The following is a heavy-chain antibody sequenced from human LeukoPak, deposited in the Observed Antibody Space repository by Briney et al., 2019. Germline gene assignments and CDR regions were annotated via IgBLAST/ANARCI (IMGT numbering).Heavy chain of an antibody. V-gene: IGHV1-69*04. J-gene: IGHJ5*02. D-gene: IGHD6-13*01. CDR3: ARDPAAADNWFDP. CDR2: IIPILGIA. Sequence: ASAKVSCKASGGTFSSYAISWVRRAPGQGLEWMGRIIPILGIANYAQKFQGRVTMTRDTSTSTVYMELSSLRSEDTAVYYCARDPAAADNWFDPWGQGTLVTVSS. CDR1: GGTFSSYA.